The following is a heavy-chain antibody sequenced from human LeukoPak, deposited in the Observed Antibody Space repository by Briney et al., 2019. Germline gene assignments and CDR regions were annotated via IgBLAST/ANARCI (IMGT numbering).Heavy chain of an antibody. V-gene: IGHV4-31*03. Sequence: SQTLSLTCTVSGGSISSGGYYWSWIRQHPGKGLEWIGYIYYSGSTYYNPSLKSRVTISVDTSKNQLSLKLSSVTAADTAVYYCARGPGIAAAATYWGQGTLVTVSS. CDR3: ARGPGIAAAATY. CDR1: GGSISSGGYY. D-gene: IGHD6-13*01. J-gene: IGHJ4*02. CDR2: IYYSGST.